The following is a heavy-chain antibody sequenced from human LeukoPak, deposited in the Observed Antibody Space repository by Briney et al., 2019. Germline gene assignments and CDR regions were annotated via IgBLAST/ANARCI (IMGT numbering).Heavy chain of an antibody. CDR1: GFTFSDYY. V-gene: IGHV3-11*01. D-gene: IGHD2-2*01. Sequence: PGGSLRLSCAASGFTFSDYYMSWIRQAPGKGLEWVSYISSSGSTIYYADSVKGRFTISRDNSQGTLYLQMNSLRAEDTAVYYCARRYCTGTSCYSGFDYWGRGTLVTVSS. J-gene: IGHJ4*02. CDR3: ARRYCTGTSCYSGFDY. CDR2: ISSSGSTI.